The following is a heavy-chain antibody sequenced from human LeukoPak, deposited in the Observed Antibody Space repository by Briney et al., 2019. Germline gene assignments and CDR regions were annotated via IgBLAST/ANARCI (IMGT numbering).Heavy chain of an antibody. CDR2: INPNSGGT. D-gene: IGHD3-22*01. CDR1: GYTFTGYY. CDR3: ARVTYDSSGYYLGY. Sequence: ASVKVSCKASGYTFTGYYMHWVRQAPGRGLEWMGWINPNSGGTNYAQKFQGRVTMTRDTSISTAYMELSSLRSEDTAVYYCARVTYDSSGYYLGYSGQGTLVTVSS. V-gene: IGHV1-2*02. J-gene: IGHJ4*02.